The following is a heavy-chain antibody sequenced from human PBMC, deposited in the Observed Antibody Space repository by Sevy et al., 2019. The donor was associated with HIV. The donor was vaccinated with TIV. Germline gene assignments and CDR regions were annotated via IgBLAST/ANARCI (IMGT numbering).Heavy chain of an antibody. CDR1: GFTVSSNY. CDR3: ARGSSIAASPLGY. V-gene: IGHV3-66*02. J-gene: IGHJ4*02. D-gene: IGHD6-6*01. CDR2: IYSGGST. Sequence: GGSLRLSCAASGFTVSSNYMSWVRQAPGKGLEWVSVIYSGGSTYYADSVKGRFTISRDNSKNTLYLQMNSLRAEDTAVYYCARGSSIAASPLGYWGQGTLVTVSS.